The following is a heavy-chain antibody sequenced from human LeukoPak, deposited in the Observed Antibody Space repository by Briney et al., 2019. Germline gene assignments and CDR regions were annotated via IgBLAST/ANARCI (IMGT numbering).Heavy chain of an antibody. CDR1: GGSISSGNYY. CDR3: ARARGYYGSGSYMIDY. J-gene: IGHJ4*02. D-gene: IGHD3-10*01. V-gene: IGHV4-30-4*01. CDR2: IYYSGST. Sequence: SETLSLTCTVSGGSISSGNYYWSWIRQPPGKGLEWIGYIYYSGSTYYNPSLKSRVTISVDTSKNQFSLKLSSVTAADTAVYYCARARGYYGSGSYMIDYWGQGTLVTVSS.